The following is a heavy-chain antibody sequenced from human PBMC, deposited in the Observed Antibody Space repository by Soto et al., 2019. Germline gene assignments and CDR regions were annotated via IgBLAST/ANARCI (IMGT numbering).Heavy chain of an antibody. V-gene: IGHV4-59*01. CDR2: IFYSGST. D-gene: IGHD3-10*02. CDR1: GGSISSYY. CDR3: ASMIGDPVLSFDS. Sequence: QVQLQESGPGLVKPSETLSLTCTVSGGSISSYYWSWIRQPPGKGLEWIGFIFYSGSTSYNPSLKCRFTISIDTSEYQFSLKLNSVTAADTAVYYCASMIGDPVLSFDSWGQGTLVAVSS. J-gene: IGHJ5*01.